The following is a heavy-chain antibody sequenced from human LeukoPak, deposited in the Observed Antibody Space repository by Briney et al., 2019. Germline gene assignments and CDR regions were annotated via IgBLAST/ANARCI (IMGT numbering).Heavy chain of an antibody. V-gene: IGHV1-2*04. CDR1: GYTFTGYY. J-gene: IGHJ3*02. Sequence: ASVKVSCKASGYTFTGYYMHWVRQAPGQGLEWMGWINPNSGGTNYAQKFQGWVTMTRDTSISTAYMELSRLRSDDTAVYYCARQPVRGVISDAFDIWGQGTMVTVSS. D-gene: IGHD3-10*01. CDR2: INPNSGGT. CDR3: ARQPVRGVISDAFDI.